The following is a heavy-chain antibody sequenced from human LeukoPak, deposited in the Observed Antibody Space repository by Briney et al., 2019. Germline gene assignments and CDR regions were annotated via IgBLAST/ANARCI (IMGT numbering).Heavy chain of an antibody. V-gene: IGHV1-69*04. Sequence: GASVKVSCKASGGTFSSYAISWVRQAPGQGLEWMGRIIPILGIANYAQKFQGRVTITADKSTSTAYMELSSLRSEDTAVYYCASLGVGYDSRGTWGQGTLVTVSS. D-gene: IGHD3-22*01. CDR1: GGTFSSYA. CDR3: ASLGVGYDSRGT. CDR2: IIPILGIA. J-gene: IGHJ5*02.